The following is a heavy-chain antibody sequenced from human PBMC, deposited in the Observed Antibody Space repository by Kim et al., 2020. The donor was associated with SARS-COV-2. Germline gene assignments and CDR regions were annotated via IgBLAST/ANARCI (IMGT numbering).Heavy chain of an antibody. J-gene: IGHJ5*02. V-gene: IGHV1-2*02. Sequence: AQKFQGRVTMTRDTSISAAYMELSRLTSDDTAVYYCARGITTGFPNWFDPWGQGTLVTVSS. D-gene: IGHD1-1*01. CDR3: ARGITTGFPNWFDP.